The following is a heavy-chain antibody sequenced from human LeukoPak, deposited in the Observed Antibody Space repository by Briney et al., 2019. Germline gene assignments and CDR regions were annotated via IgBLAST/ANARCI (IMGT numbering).Heavy chain of an antibody. V-gene: IGHV1-2*02. J-gene: IGHJ5*02. Sequence: ASVKVSCTSSGYTFDAFYMHWVRQAPGQGLEWMGWVNPNNGGTNYAQRFEGRVTLTRDTSINTAYMEVSRLKSDDTAVYYCARESPDIVVVVTAALRRSWFDPWGQGTLVTVSS. CDR3: ARESPDIVVVVTAALRRSWFDP. CDR1: GYTFDAFY. CDR2: VNPNNGGT. D-gene: IGHD2-15*01.